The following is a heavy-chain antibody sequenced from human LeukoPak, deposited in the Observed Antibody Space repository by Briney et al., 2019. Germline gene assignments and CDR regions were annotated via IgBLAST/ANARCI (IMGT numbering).Heavy chain of an antibody. CDR2: INPNSGGT. Sequence: EASVKVSCKASGYTFTGYYMHWVRQAPGQGLEWMGRINPNSGGTNYAQKFQGRVTMTRDTSISAAYMELSRLRSDDTAVYYCARVGYSSLAFDIWGQGTMVTVSS. CDR3: ARVGYSSLAFDI. D-gene: IGHD5-18*01. CDR1: GYTFTGYY. V-gene: IGHV1-2*06. J-gene: IGHJ3*02.